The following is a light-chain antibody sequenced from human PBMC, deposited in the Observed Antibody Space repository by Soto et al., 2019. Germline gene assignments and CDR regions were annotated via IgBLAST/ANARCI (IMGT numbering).Light chain of an antibody. Sequence: EIVLTLSPGTLSLSPGERATLSCRASQSVSSSYLAWYQQKPGQAPRLLIYGASSRATGIPDRFSGSGSGTDFTLTISSPQSEDFAVYYCQQYNNWPRTLGQGTKVDIK. CDR2: GAS. V-gene: IGKV3-20*01. CDR1: QSVSSSY. J-gene: IGKJ1*01. CDR3: QQYNNWPRT.